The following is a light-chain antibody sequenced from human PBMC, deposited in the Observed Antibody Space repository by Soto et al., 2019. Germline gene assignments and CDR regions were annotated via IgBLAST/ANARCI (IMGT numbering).Light chain of an antibody. CDR2: GAS. V-gene: IGKV1-5*03. Sequence: DIQMTQSPSTLSASVGDRVTITCRASQSIRSWLAWYQQKPGKAPKLLIYGASDLEGGVPSRFSGSESGTEFTLTISSLEPEDCAVYYCQHRNNWHITFGQGTRLEIK. CDR1: QSIRSW. J-gene: IGKJ5*01. CDR3: QHRNNWHIT.